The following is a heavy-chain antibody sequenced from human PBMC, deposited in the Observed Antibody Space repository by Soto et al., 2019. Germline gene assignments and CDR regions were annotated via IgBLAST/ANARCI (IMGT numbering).Heavy chain of an antibody. Sequence: EVQLVESGGGLVQPGGSLRLSCAASGFTFSSYSMNWVRQAPGKGLEWVSYISSSSSTIYYADSVKGRFTISRDNAKNSLYRQRSSLRAEDTAVYYCARSVVVVPAAPFDYWGQGTLVTVSS. CDR1: GFTFSSYS. CDR3: ARSVVVVPAAPFDY. CDR2: ISSSSSTI. J-gene: IGHJ4*02. D-gene: IGHD2-2*01. V-gene: IGHV3-48*01.